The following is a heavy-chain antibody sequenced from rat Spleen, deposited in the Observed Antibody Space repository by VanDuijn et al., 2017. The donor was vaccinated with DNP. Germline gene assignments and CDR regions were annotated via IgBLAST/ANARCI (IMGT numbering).Heavy chain of an antibody. V-gene: IGHV3-3*01. Sequence: EVQLQESGPGLVKPSQSLSLTCSVTEYSIISSYRWNWIRKFPGNKLEWMGYINNAGNTNYNPSLKSRFSITRDTSKNQFFLQVTSVRNEDTATYYCAIQLGVFDYWGQGIMVIVSS. J-gene: IGHJ2*01. CDR2: INNAGNT. D-gene: IGHD5-1*01. CDR1: EYSIISSYR. CDR3: AIQLGVFDY.